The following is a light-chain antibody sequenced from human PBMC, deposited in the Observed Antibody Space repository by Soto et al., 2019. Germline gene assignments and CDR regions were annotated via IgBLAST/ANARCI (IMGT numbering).Light chain of an antibody. CDR1: QSISTW. V-gene: IGKV1-5*01. Sequence: DIQMTQSPSTLSASVGDRVTITCRASQSISTWLVWYQQRSGKAPQLLIYDASGLESGVPSRFSGSGSGTEFTLTISSLQPDDFATYFCLQYHSYSRPFGPGTRVEI. J-gene: IGKJ1*01. CDR3: LQYHSYSRP. CDR2: DAS.